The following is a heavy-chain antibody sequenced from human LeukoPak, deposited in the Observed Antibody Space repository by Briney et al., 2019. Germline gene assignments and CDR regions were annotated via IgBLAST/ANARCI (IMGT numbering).Heavy chain of an antibody. D-gene: IGHD1-26*01. CDR1: GGTISRYY. J-gene: IGHJ3*02. V-gene: IGHV4-59*01. Sequence: SETLSLTCTVSGGTISRYYWSWIRQPPGKGLEWIAYIDYSGSTNYNPSLKSRLTISLDASKNQFSLKLSSVTAADMAVYYCARDRRRDLLHAFDIWGQGTVVTVSS. CDR2: IDYSGST. CDR3: ARDRRRDLLHAFDI.